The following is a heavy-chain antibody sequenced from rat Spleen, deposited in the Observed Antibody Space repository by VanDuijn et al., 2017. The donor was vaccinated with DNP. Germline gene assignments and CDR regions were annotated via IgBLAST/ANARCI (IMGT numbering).Heavy chain of an antibody. Sequence: EVQLVESGGGLVQPGKSLKISCGASGFTFSNYGMHWIRQAPTKGLELVASISPSGGSTYYRDSVKGRFTVSRNNAKNTLYLQMDSLRSEDTATYYCATLWTLAYWGQGTLVTVSS. D-gene: IGHD1-3*01. J-gene: IGHJ3*01. CDR3: ATLWTLAY. CDR2: ISPSGGST. V-gene: IGHV5-19*01. CDR1: GFTFSNYG.